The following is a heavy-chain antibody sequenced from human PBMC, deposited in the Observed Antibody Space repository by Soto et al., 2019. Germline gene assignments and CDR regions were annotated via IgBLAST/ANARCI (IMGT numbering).Heavy chain of an antibody. D-gene: IGHD3-3*01. CDR3: ARSSPRVVSPWDY. Sequence: QVQLQESGPGLVKPSETLSLTCIVSGGSIISYYWSWIRQPPGKALEWIGHIYYSGSTNYNPSLKSRVTISVDTSKNHFSLKLSSVTAADTAVYYCARSSPRVVSPWDYWGQGTLVTVSS. CDR2: IYYSGST. V-gene: IGHV4-59*01. CDR1: GGSIISYY. J-gene: IGHJ4*02.